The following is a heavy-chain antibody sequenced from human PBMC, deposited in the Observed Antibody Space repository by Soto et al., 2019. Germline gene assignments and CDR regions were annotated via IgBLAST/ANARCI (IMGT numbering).Heavy chain of an antibody. CDR3: TKGSHYDILTAYHAFDF. CDR1: GDTFTDYY. J-gene: IGHJ4*02. CDR2: VNPSGGHT. V-gene: IGHV1-46*03. Sequence: ASVKASCKASGDTFTDYYIHWVRQAPGQGLEWMGTVNPSGGHTTYAQHFLGRVTMTRDTSTSTLYTVFLQMNSLRAEDTAVYFCTKGSHYDILTAYHAFDFWGPGTLVTVSS. D-gene: IGHD3-9*01.